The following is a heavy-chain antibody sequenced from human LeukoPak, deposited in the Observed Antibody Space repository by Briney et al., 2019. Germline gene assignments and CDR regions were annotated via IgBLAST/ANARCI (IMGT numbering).Heavy chain of an antibody. CDR3: ARGTTELTAAAGTHFDY. D-gene: IGHD6-13*01. V-gene: IGHV4-34*01. Sequence: PSETLSLTCAVYGGSFSGYYWSWIRQPPGKGLEWIGEINHSGSTNYNPSLKSRVTISVDTSKNQFSLKLSSVTAADTAVYYCARGTTELTAAAGTHFDYWGQGTLVTVSS. CDR1: GGSFSGYY. CDR2: INHSGST. J-gene: IGHJ4*02.